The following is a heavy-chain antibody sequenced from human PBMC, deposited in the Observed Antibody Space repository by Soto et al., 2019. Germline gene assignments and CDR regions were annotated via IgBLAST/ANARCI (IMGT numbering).Heavy chain of an antibody. D-gene: IGHD6-13*01. Sequence: SETLSLTCAVYGGSFSGYYWSWIRQPPGKGLEWIGEINHSGSTNYNPSLKSRVTISVDTSKNQFSLKLSSVTAADTAVYYCALEWQQLTNDYWGQGTLVTVSS. CDR1: GGSFSGYY. J-gene: IGHJ4*02. CDR3: ALEWQQLTNDY. V-gene: IGHV4-34*01. CDR2: INHSGST.